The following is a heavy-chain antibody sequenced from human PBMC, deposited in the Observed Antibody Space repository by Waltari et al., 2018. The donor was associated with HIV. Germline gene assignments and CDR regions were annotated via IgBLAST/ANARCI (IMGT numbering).Heavy chain of an antibody. CDR1: GLSLSTYG. V-gene: IGHV3-33*01. CDR2: IWYDGTNK. J-gene: IGHJ4*02. Sequence: QVQLVESGGGVVQPGKSLRLSCAASGLSLSTYGMHWVRQGPGKGLEWVALIWYDGTNKYYGDSVKGRFTISRDISKNTLYLQMNSLRAEDTAVYFCARDFALDSWGPGTLVTVSS. CDR3: ARDFALDS.